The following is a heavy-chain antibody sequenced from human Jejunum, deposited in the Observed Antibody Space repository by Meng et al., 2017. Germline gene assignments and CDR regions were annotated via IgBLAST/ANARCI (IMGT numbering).Heavy chain of an antibody. CDR3: TRGTHYYYDGRGYSYFSDY. CDR2: ITSSSSFL. D-gene: IGHD3-22*01. V-gene: IGHV3-21*01. Sequence: GGSLRLSCAASGFTLSNYNMNWVRQAPGKGLEWISSITSSSSFLYYADSLKGRFTISRDNTKNSLYLQMNSLRDEDTAVYYCTRGTHYYYDGRGYSYFSDYWGQGTVVTVSS. J-gene: IGHJ4*02. CDR1: GFTLSNYN.